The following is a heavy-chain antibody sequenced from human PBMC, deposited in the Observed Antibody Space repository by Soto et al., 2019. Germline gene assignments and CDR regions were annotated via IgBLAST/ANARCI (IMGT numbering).Heavy chain of an antibody. Sequence: GGSKRLSCAASGFTIRDYDMSWIRQAPGKGLEWVSYISSSGETIYYADSVKGRFTISRDSAKNSLSLQMNSLRAEDTAVYYCARDSWVFGVDYWGQGSLVTVSS. D-gene: IGHD3-3*01. V-gene: IGHV3-11*01. J-gene: IGHJ4*02. CDR3: ARDSWVFGVDY. CDR2: ISSSGETI. CDR1: GFTIRDYD.